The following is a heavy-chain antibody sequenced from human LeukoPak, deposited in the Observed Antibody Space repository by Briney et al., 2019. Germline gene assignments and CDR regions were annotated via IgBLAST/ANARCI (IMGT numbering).Heavy chain of an antibody. V-gene: IGHV1-69*05. CDR1: GGTFITYA. J-gene: IGHJ4*02. D-gene: IGHD1-26*01. CDR2: IIPLFGTA. CDR3: ARVFARGGQISGSYYYY. Sequence: GASVKVSCKASGGTFITYAVNWVRQAPGQGREWMGGIIPLFGTANYAQKFQGRVTITTDESTSTAYMELSSLRSEDTAIYYCARVFARGGQISGSYYYYWGQGTLVTVSS.